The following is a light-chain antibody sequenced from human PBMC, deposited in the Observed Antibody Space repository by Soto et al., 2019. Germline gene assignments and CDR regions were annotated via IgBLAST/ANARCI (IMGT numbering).Light chain of an antibody. V-gene: IGLV1-51*01. Sequence: QSVLTQPPSVSAAPGQKVTISCSGSSSNIGNNYVSWYQQLPGTAPKVLIYDNNKRPSGIPDRFSGSKSGTSATLGITGLQTGDEAYYYCGTWDSSLSAVAFGGGTKLTVL. J-gene: IGLJ2*01. CDR3: GTWDSSLSAVA. CDR1: SSNIGNNY. CDR2: DNN.